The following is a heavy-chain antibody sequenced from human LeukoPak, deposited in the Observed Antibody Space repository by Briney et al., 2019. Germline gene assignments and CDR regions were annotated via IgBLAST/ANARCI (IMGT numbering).Heavy chain of an antibody. CDR2: MNPNSGNT. V-gene: IGHV1-8*03. Sequence: GASVKVSCKASGYTFTSYDINWVRPATGQGLEWMGWMNPNSGNTGYAQKFQGRVTITRNTSISTAYMELSSLRSEDTAVYYCARGRSRRGYSYGYYFDYWGQGTLVTVSS. CDR3: ARGRSRRGYSYGYYFDY. CDR1: GYTFTSYD. J-gene: IGHJ4*02. D-gene: IGHD5-18*01.